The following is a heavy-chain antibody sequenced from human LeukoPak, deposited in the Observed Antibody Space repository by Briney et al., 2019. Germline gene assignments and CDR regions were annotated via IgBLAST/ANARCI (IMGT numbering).Heavy chain of an antibody. CDR2: IYYSGST. D-gene: IGHD6-13*01. Sequence: PSETLSLTCTVSGGSISSYYWSWIRQPPGKGLEWIGYIYYSGSTNYNPSLKSRVTISVDTSKNQFSLKLSSVTAADTAVYYCARLKGQLVGPEYYYHGMDVWGQGTTVTVSS. CDR3: ARLKGQLVGPEYYYHGMDV. J-gene: IGHJ6*02. CDR1: GGSISSYY. V-gene: IGHV4-59*08.